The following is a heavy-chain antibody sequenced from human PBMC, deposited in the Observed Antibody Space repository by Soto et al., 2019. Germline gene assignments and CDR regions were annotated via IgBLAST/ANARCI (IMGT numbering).Heavy chain of an antibody. CDR1: GFTFSSYA. Sequence: GGSLRLSCAASGFTFSSYAMSWVRQAPGKGLEWVSAISGSGGSTYYADSVKGRFTISRDNSKNTLYLQMNSLRAEDTAVYYCAKDPLPLPLGLNWFDPWGQGTLVTVSS. D-gene: IGHD3-10*01. V-gene: IGHV3-23*01. CDR2: ISGSGGST. J-gene: IGHJ5*02. CDR3: AKDPLPLPLGLNWFDP.